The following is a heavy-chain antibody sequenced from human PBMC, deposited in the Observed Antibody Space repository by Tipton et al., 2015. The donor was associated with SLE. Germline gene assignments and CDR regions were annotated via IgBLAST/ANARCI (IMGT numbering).Heavy chain of an antibody. V-gene: IGHV4-61*01. CDR2: IYYSGST. CDR1: GGSISSSSYY. CDR3: ARGFRADNFDY. D-gene: IGHD3-10*01. J-gene: IGHJ4*02. Sequence: TLSLTCTVSGGSISSSSYYWSWIRQPPGKGLEWIGYIYYSGSTNYNPSLKSRVTISVDTSKNQFSLKLSSVTAADTAVYYCARGFRADNFDYWGQGTLVTVSS.